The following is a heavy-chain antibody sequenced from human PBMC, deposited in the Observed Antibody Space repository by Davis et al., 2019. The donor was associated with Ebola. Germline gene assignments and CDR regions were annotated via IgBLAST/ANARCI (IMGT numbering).Heavy chain of an antibody. J-gene: IGHJ6*02. CDR1: GGSISSSNW. D-gene: IGHD4/OR15-4a*01. CDR2: IYHSGST. V-gene: IGHV4-4*02. CDR3: ARGRGAAYYYYGMDV. Sequence: MPSETLSLTCAVSGGSISSSNWWSWVRQPPGKGLEWIGEIYHSGSTNYNPSLKSRVTISVDTSKNQFSLKLSSVTAADTAVYYCARGRGAAYYYYGMDVWGQGTTVTVSS.